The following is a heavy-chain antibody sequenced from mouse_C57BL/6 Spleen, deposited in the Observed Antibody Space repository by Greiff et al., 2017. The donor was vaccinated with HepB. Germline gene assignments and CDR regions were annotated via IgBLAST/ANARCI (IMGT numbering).Heavy chain of an antibody. CDR1: GYTFTSYW. CDR3: ARRDYYGSSPRYFDV. V-gene: IGHV1-52*01. J-gene: IGHJ1*03. CDR2: IDPSDSET. Sequence: VQLQQPGAELVRPGSSVKLSCKASGYTFTSYWMHWVKQRPIQGLEWIGNIDPSDSETHYNQKFKDKATLTVDKSSSTAYMQISSLTSEDSAVYYCARRDYYGSSPRYFDVWGTGTTVTVSS. D-gene: IGHD1-1*01.